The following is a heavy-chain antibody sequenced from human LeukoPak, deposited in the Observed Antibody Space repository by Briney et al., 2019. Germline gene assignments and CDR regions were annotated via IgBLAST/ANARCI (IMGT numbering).Heavy chain of an antibody. CDR1: GFTFSSYA. CDR3: AKDPCSSGPYNWFDP. D-gene: IGHD6-19*01. J-gene: IGHJ5*02. CDR2: ISGSGDST. V-gene: IGHV3-23*01. Sequence: GGSLRLSCAASGFTFSSYAMTWVRQAPGEGREWASAISGSGDSTYYADSVKGLFTISRDNSKNTLYLQMNSLRAEDTAVYYCAKDPCSSGPYNWFDPWGQGTLVTVSS.